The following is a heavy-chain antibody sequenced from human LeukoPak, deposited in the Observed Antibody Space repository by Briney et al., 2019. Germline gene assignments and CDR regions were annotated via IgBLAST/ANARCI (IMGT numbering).Heavy chain of an antibody. CDR1: GFTVSSNY. D-gene: IGHD5-12*01. CDR2: ITDAVGST. J-gene: IGHJ4*02. CDR3: AKEIFSGLLYIDY. V-gene: IGHV3-23*01. Sequence: NPGGSLRLSCVASGFTVSSNYMSWVRQAPGKGLEWVSAITDAVGSTHYADSVKGRFTISSDNSKNTVYLQMNSLRPEDMAVYYCAKEIFSGLLYIDYWGQGTLVTVSS.